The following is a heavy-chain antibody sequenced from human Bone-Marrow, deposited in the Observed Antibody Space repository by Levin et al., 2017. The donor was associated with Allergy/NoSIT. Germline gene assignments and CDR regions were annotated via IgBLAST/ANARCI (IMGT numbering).Heavy chain of an antibody. V-gene: IGHV1-2*02. D-gene: IGHD2-21*01. CDR2: INPNSGGT. J-gene: IGHJ4*02. CDR3: ARVWRAFDY. Sequence: GGSLRLSCKASGYTFTGYYMHWVRQAPGQGLEWMGWINPNSGGTNYAQKFQGRVTMTRDTSISTAYMELSRLRSDDTAVYYCARVWRAFDYWGQGTLVTVSS. CDR1: GYTFTGYY.